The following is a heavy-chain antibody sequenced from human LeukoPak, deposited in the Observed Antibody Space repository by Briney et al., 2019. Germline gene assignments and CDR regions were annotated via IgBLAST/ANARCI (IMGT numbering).Heavy chain of an antibody. CDR3: ATYPRAESTVNMDV. J-gene: IGHJ6*02. Sequence: GASVKVSCKAPGVSFSSSGISWGRQAPGQGLEWLGGILPFFTSNYAQKFQLKGTITADESTSTAYLELRSLRSEDTAPYYCATYPRAESTVNMDVWGPGATVTVSS. CDR1: GVSFSSSG. CDR2: ILPFFTS. V-gene: IGHV1-69*13. D-gene: IGHD2-8*02.